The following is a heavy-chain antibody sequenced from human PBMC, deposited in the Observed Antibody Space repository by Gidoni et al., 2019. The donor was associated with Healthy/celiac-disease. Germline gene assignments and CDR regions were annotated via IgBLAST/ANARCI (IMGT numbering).Heavy chain of an antibody. Sequence: QLQLQESGPGLVTPSETLSLTCTVPGGSISSSNYYWGWIRQPPGKGLEWIGSIYYSGSTYYNPSLKSRVTISVDTSKNQFSLKLSSVTAADTAVYYCARVSMAEFDYWGQGTLVTVSS. CDR2: IYYSGST. V-gene: IGHV4-39*07. CDR1: GGSISSSNYY. D-gene: IGHD3-10*01. CDR3: ARVSMAEFDY. J-gene: IGHJ4*02.